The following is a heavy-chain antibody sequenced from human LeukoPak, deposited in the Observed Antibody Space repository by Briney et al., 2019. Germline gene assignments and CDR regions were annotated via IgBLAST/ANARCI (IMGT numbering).Heavy chain of an antibody. D-gene: IGHD6-19*01. CDR3: SSGSSGWFDAFDI. J-gene: IGHJ3*02. Sequence: PSETLSLTCTVSGGSISSSSYYWGWIRQPPGKGLEWIGSIYYSGSTYYNPSLKSRVTISVDTSKNQFSLKLSSVAAADTAVYYCSSGSSGWFDAFDIWGQWTMVTVSS. CDR1: GGSISSSSYY. V-gene: IGHV4-39*01. CDR2: IYYSGST.